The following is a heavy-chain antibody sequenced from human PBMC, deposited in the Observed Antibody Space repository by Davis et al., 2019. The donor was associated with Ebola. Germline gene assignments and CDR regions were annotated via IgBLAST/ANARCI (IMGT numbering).Heavy chain of an antibody. D-gene: IGHD5-24*01. CDR1: GFTVSTNC. Sequence: PGGSLRLSCAASGFTVSTNCMSWVRQAPRKGLEWVSVIYGSGSTYYADSVKGRFTISRDNSENILYLQMNGLRADDTAVYYCARGALRRDGYNFDYWGQGTLVTVSS. V-gene: IGHV3-66*03. J-gene: IGHJ4*02. CDR3: ARGALRRDGYNFDY. CDR2: IYGSGST.